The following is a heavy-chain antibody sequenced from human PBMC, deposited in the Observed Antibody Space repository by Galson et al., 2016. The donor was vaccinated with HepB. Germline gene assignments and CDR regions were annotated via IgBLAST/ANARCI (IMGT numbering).Heavy chain of an antibody. CDR3: ARMFPLYSSGWYVRGDGWFDS. V-gene: IGHV3-11*01. CDR2: ISGDGRTI. D-gene: IGHD6-19*01. Sequence: SLRLSCAASGFTFTNYDIHWVRQAPGKGLEWVSYISGDGRTINYAGSVKGRFTISRGNAKNSLYLHMNSLTGEDTAVYYCARMFPLYSSGWYVRGDGWFDSWGQGTLVTVSS. J-gene: IGHJ5*01. CDR1: GFTFTNYD.